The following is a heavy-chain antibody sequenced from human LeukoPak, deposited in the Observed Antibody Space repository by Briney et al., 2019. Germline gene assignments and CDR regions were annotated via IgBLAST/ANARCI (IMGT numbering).Heavy chain of an antibody. CDR2: INPSGGST. J-gene: IGHJ5*02. CDR3: ARAHYDSSGYYYGFFWFDP. D-gene: IGHD3-22*01. Sequence: ASVKVSCKASGYTFTSYYMHWVRQAPGQGLEWMGIINPSGGSTSYAQKFQGRVTMTRDTSTSTVYMELSSLRSEDTAVYYCARAHYDSSGYYYGFFWFDPWGQGTLVTVSS. V-gene: IGHV1-46*01. CDR1: GYTFTSYY.